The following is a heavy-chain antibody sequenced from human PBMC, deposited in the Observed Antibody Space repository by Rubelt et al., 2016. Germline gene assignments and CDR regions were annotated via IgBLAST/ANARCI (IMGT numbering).Heavy chain of an antibody. CDR2: GSGGST. Sequence: GSGGSTYYADSVKGRFTISRDNSKNTLYLQMNSLRAEDTAVYYCAKVIRDGYNSDYAFDIWGQGTMVTVSS. CDR3: AKVIRDGYNSDYAFDI. J-gene: IGHJ3*02. V-gene: IGHV3-23*01. D-gene: IGHD5-24*01.